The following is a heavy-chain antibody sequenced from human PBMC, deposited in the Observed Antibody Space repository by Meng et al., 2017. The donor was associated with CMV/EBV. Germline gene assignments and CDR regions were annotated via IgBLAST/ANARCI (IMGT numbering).Heavy chain of an antibody. CDR2: IGTAGDT. D-gene: IGHD1-26*01. J-gene: IGHJ4*02. V-gene: IGHV3-13*01. CDR3: ARARAGGSYVDY. CDR1: GFTFRSYD. Sequence: GESLKISCAASGFTFRSYDMHWVRQATGKGLEWVSAIGTAGDTYYPGSVKGRFTISRENAKNSLYLQMNSLRAGDTAVYYCARARAGGSYVDYWGQGTLVTVSS.